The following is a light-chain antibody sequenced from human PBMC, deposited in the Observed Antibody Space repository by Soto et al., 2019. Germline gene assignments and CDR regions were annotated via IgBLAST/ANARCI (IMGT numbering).Light chain of an antibody. J-gene: IGKJ1*01. Sequence: EIVLTQSPGTLSLSPGERATLSCRASQSVGSRFLAWYQQKPGQAPRLLIYGASNRATGIPDRFSGSGSGTDFTLTISRLEPEDFAVYYCQQYGSSPATFGQGTKVDNK. CDR3: QQYGSSPAT. CDR2: GAS. V-gene: IGKV3-20*01. CDR1: QSVGSRF.